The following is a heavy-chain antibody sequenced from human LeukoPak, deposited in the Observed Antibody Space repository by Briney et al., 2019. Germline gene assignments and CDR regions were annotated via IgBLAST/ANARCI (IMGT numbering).Heavy chain of an antibody. CDR1: GFTFSSYS. Sequence: GGSLRLSCAASGFTFSSYSMNWVRQAPGKELEWVSSISSSSSYIYYAGSVKGRFTISRDNAKNSLYLQMNSLRAEDTAAYYCARDFTGCSGGSCYPYNWFDPWGQGTLVTVSS. V-gene: IGHV3-21*01. D-gene: IGHD2-15*01. J-gene: IGHJ5*02. CDR3: ARDFTGCSGGSCYPYNWFDP. CDR2: ISSSSSYI.